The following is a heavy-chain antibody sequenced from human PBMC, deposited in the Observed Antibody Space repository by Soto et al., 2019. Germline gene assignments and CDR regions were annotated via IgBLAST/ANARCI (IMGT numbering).Heavy chain of an antibody. V-gene: IGHV3-21*01. CDR1: GFHFSSYG. J-gene: IGHJ6*02. CDR2: ISSSSSYI. D-gene: IGHD4-17*01. CDR3: ARAGLPPYYYYGMDV. Sequence: PGGSLSLSCAASGFHFSSYGMSWVRQAPGKGLEWVSSISSSSSYIYYADSVKGRFTISRDNAKNSLYLQMNSLRAEDTAVYYCARAGLPPYYYYGMDVWGQGTTVTVSS.